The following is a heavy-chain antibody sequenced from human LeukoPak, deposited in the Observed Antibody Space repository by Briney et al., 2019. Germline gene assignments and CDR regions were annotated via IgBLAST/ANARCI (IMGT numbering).Heavy chain of an antibody. CDR3: ATWSYATGGFDY. CDR1: GGSISSYY. J-gene: IGHJ4*02. Sequence: PSETLSLTCTVSGGSISSYYWSWIRQPPGKGLEWIGYIYYSGSTNYSPSLKSRVTISVDTSKNHFSLKLSSVTAADTAVYYCATWSYATGGFDYWGQGTLVTVSS. V-gene: IGHV4-59*01. CDR2: IYYSGST. D-gene: IGHD1-26*01.